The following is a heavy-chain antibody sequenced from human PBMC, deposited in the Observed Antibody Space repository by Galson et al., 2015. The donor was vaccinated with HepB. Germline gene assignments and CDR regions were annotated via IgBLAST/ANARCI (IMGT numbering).Heavy chain of an antibody. V-gene: IGHV2-70*04. CDR2: IDWDDDK. CDR3: ARSQWEPLLEFDS. CDR1: GFSLNTRGMR. D-gene: IGHD1-26*01. Sequence: PALVKPTQTLTLTCSFSGFSLNTRGMRVTWIRQPPGKALEWLARIDWDDDKFYNTSLRPRLTISKDTSTNQVVLIMTNVDPVDTATYYCARSQWEPLLEFDSWGQGTLVTVSS. J-gene: IGHJ4*02.